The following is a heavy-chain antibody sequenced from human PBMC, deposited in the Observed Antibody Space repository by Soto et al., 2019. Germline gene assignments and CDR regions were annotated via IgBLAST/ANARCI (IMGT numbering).Heavy chain of an antibody. D-gene: IGHD3-10*01. CDR3: AVAPRDTITMVRGADY. J-gene: IGHJ4*02. CDR2: ISGSGGST. CDR1: GFTFSSYA. V-gene: IGHV3-23*01. Sequence: GGSLRLSCAASGFTFSSYAMSWVRQAPGKGLEWVSAISGSGGSTYYADSVKGRFTISRDNSKNTLYLQMNSLRAEDTAVYYCAVAPRDTITMVRGADYWGQGTLVTVSS.